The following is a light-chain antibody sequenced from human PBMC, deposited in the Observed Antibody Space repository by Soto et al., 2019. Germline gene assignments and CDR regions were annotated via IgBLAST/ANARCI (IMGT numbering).Light chain of an antibody. J-gene: IGKJ2*01. CDR2: GAS. CDR3: QQYVSSPPGYT. Sequence: EIVLTQSPGTLSLSPGERATLSCRASQSVSSSYLAWYQQKPGQAPRLLIYGASSRATGLPDRFSGSGSGTDFTLTISRLEPEDFAVYYCQQYVSSPPGYTFGQGTKLEIK. CDR1: QSVSSSY. V-gene: IGKV3-20*01.